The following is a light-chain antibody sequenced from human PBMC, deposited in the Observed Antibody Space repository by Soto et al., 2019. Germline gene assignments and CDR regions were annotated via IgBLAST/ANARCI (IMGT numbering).Light chain of an antibody. Sequence: EVVMTQSPATLSVSPGERATLSCRASQSVTGNLAWYQQKPGQAPRLLIYGASTRATGIPARFSGSGSGTEFTLTISSLQSEDFAVHYCQQYHDWPPVTFGQGTRLEIK. CDR1: QSVTGN. V-gene: IGKV3-15*01. CDR2: GAS. CDR3: QQYHDWPPVT. J-gene: IGKJ5*01.